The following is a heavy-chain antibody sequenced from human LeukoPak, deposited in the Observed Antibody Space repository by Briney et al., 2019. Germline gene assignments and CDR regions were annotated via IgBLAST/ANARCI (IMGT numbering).Heavy chain of an antibody. J-gene: IGHJ4*02. V-gene: IGHV1-2*02. D-gene: IGHD2-2*01. CDR2: INPNSGDT. Sequence: ASVKVSCKASGYTFTVYYMHWVRQAPGQGFEWMGWINPNSGDTNYAQKFQGRVTMTSDTSISTAHMELSRLRSDDTAVYYWASANPLYCSSTTCLFDYWGQGTLVTVSS. CDR1: GYTFTVYY. CDR3: ASANPLYCSSTTCLFDY.